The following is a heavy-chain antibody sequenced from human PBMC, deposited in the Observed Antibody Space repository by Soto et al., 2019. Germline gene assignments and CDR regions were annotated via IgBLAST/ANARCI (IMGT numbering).Heavy chain of an antibody. CDR2: IYPGDSDT. Sequence: GESLKISCKGSGYSFTSYWIGWVRQMPGKGLEWMGIIYPGDSDTRYSPSFQGQVTISADKSISTAYLQWSSLKASDTAMYYCARPCRPYYDFWSGDDAFDIWGQGTMVTVSS. CDR3: ARPCRPYYDFWSGDDAFDI. D-gene: IGHD3-3*01. J-gene: IGHJ3*02. CDR1: GYSFTSYW. V-gene: IGHV5-51*01.